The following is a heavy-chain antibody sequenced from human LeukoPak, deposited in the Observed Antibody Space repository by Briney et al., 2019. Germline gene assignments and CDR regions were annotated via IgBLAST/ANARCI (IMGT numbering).Heavy chain of an antibody. Sequence: SETLSLTCAVYGGSFSGYYWSWIRQPPGKGLEWIGEINHSGSTNYNPSLKSRVSISVDTSKNQFSLQLSAVTAADTAVYYCAREFPMVRGVIPKGAPLDYWGQGTLVTVSS. CDR1: GGSFSGYY. CDR3: AREFPMVRGVIPKGAPLDY. J-gene: IGHJ4*02. D-gene: IGHD3-10*01. V-gene: IGHV4-34*01. CDR2: INHSGST.